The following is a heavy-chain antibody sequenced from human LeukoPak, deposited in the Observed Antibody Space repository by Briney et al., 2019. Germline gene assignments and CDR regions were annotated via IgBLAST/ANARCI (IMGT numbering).Heavy chain of an antibody. CDR3: ARVSESSGWYDY. D-gene: IGHD6-19*01. Sequence: PGGSLRLSCAAPGFMFHDYAIHWVRQAPGKGLEWVSLISGDGGSTFYADSVKGRFTISRDNSKNSLYLQMNSLRSDDTALYYCARVSESSGWYDYWGQGTLVTVSS. CDR2: ISGDGGST. CDR1: GFMFHDYA. J-gene: IGHJ4*02. V-gene: IGHV3-43*02.